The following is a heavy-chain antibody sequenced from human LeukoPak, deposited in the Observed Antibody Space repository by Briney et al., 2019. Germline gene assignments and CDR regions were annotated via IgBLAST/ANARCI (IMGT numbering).Heavy chain of an antibody. CDR2: INPNSGGT. J-gene: IGHJ4*02. CDR3: ARAVRGYSGYDPFDY. V-gene: IGHV1-2*02. D-gene: IGHD5-12*01. Sequence: ASVKVSCKASGYTFTGYYMHWVRQAPGQGLEWMGWINPNSGGTNYAQKFQGRVTMTRDTSISTAYMELSRLRSDDTAVYYCARAVRGYSGYDPFDYWGQGTLVTVSS. CDR1: GYTFTGYY.